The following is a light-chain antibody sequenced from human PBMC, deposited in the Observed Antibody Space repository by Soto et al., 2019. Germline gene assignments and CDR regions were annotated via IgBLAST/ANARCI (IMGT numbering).Light chain of an antibody. CDR1: QGIRNY. V-gene: IGKV1-27*01. CDR3: QKYNSVPS. Sequence: DIQMTQSPSSLSASVGDRVTISCRASQGIRNYVAWYQQRPGKVPKLLIYAASTLQSGVPSRFSGSVSGTDFTHTIGSLQPEDDATFYCQKYNSVPSCGGGTKVEIK. CDR2: AAS. J-gene: IGKJ4*01.